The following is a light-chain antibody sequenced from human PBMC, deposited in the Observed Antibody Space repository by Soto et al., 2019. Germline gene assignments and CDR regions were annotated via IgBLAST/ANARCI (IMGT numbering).Light chain of an antibody. J-gene: IGKJ1*01. V-gene: IGKV1-5*01. CDR3: QQFGGT. Sequence: DIQMTQSPSTLSASVGDRVTITCRASQGISDWLAWYQQKPGKAPKLLIYDASTLESGVPSRFSGSGSGTEFTLTISSLQPNDSATYYCQQFGGTFCQGTKVEI. CDR1: QGISDW. CDR2: DAS.